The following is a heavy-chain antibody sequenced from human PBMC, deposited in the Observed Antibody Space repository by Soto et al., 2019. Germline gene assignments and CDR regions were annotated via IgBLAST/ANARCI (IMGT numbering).Heavy chain of an antibody. V-gene: IGHV1-18*04. J-gene: IGHJ4*02. CDR3: ARARMYSGAYHDY. D-gene: IGHD1-26*01. CDR1: GYTFSNFG. CDR2: ITPYNGNA. Sequence: QVQLVQSGAEVENPGASVKVSCKASGYTFSNFGSNWVRQAPGQGLEWMGWITPYNGNANYAQKYQDRLNVTTDTSTNTAYLELRSLRSEETAVYFCARARMYSGAYHDYWGQGTLVTVSS.